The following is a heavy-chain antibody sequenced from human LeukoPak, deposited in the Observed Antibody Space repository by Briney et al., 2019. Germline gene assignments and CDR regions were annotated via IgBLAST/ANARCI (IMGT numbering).Heavy chain of an antibody. J-gene: IGHJ6*03. CDR1: GGTFSSYA. Sequence: SVKVSCKASGGTFSSYAISWVRQAPGQGLEWMGGIIPIFGTANYAQKFQGRVTITADKSTSTAYMELSSLKTEDTAVYYCTRGANYYDSSGYYFWGRDYYYYMDVWGKGTTVTVSS. D-gene: IGHD3-22*01. CDR3: TRGANYYDSSGYYFWGRDYYYYMDV. CDR2: IIPIFGTA. V-gene: IGHV1-69*06.